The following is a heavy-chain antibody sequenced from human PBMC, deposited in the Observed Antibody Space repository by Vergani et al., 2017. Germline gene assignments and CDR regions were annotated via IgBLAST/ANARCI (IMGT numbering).Heavy chain of an antibody. D-gene: IGHD3-22*01. V-gene: IGHV3-33*06. CDR1: GFTFSSYG. CDR2: IWYDGSNK. CDR3: AKASYYDSSGISAHYYYYGMDV. J-gene: IGHJ6*02. Sequence: QVQLVESGGGVVQPGRSLRLSCAASGFTFSSYGMHWVRQAPGKGLEWVAVIWYDGSNKYYADSVKGRFTISRDNSKNTLYLQMNSLRAEDTAVYYCAKASYYDSSGISAHYYYYGMDVWGQGTTVTVSS.